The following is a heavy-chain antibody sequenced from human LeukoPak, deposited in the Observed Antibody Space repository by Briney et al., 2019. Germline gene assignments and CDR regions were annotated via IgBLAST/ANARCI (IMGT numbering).Heavy chain of an antibody. CDR2: ISYDGSNK. CDR3: ARTNHRNRDGYNFPGIPDAFDI. D-gene: IGHD5-24*01. J-gene: IGHJ3*02. CDR1: GFTFSSYA. Sequence: PGRSLRLSCAASGFTFSSYAMHWVRQAPGKGLEWVAVISYDGSNKYYADSVKGRFTISRDNSKNTLYLQMNSLRAEDTAVYYCARTNHRNRDGYNFPGIPDAFDIWGQGTMVTVSS. V-gene: IGHV3-30-3*01.